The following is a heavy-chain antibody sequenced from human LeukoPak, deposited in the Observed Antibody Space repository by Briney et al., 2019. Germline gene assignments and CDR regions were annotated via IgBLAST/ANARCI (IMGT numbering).Heavy chain of an antibody. CDR2: IYTSGST. V-gene: IGHV4-4*07. J-gene: IGHJ3*02. CDR3: ARDLGYYDFWSGYPERAFDI. Sequence: PSETLSLTCTVSGGSISSYYWSWIRQPAGKGLEWIGRIYTSGSTNYNPSLKSRVTMSVDTSKNQFSLKLSSVTAADTAVYYCARDLGYYDFWSGYPERAFDIWGQGTMATVSS. CDR1: GGSISSYY. D-gene: IGHD3-3*01.